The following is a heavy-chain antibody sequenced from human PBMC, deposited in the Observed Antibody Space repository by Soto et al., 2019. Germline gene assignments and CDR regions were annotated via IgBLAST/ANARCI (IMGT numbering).Heavy chain of an antibody. CDR3: AKDEIPVGGTVYYYGRDG. Sequence: GGALRLSCAASGFTFSSYAMSWVLQAPWKGLEWVSVICDSGGNIYYADSVKGRFTISRDNSKNTLYLQMNSLRAEDTAVYYRAKDEIPVGGTVYYYGRDGWGQGTRVTVCS. J-gene: IGHJ6*02. D-gene: IGHD6-19*01. V-gene: IGHV3-23*01. CDR2: ICDSGGNI. CDR1: GFTFSSYA.